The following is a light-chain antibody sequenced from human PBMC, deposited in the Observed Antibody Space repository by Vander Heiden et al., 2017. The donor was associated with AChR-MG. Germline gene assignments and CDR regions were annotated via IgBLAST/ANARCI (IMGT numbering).Light chain of an antibody. CDR1: QSVLYSSNNKNY. V-gene: IGKV4-1*01. CDR3: QQYYSTPPT. Sequence: DIVMTQSPDSLAVSLGERATINCKSSQSVLYSSNNKNYLAWYQQKPGQPPKLLIYGASTRESGVPDRFSGSGSGTDFTLTSSSLQAEYVAVYYCQQYYSTPPTFGGGTKVEIK. CDR2: GAS. J-gene: IGKJ4*01.